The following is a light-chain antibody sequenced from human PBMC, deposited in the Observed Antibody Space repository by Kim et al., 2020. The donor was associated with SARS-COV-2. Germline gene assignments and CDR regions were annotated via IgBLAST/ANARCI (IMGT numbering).Light chain of an antibody. CDR2: GAS. V-gene: IGKV1-17*01. CDR1: QDIRND. CDR3: LQHNTYPIT. Sequence: ASVGDRLTITCRASQDIRNDVGWYQQNRGRAPKRLIYGASSLQSGVPSSFSGSGSGTEFTLTISSLQPEDFATYFCLQHNTYPITFGQGTRLEIK. J-gene: IGKJ5*01.